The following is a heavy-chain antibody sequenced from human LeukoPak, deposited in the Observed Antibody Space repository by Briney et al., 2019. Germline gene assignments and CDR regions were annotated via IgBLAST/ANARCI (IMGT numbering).Heavy chain of an antibody. CDR3: ARDHDFWSGGGY. Sequence: SVKVSCKASGGTLSSFAFSWMRQAPGQGLERMGRIIPIYNPVDYAQRFLGRVTISTDESTNTVCMELSRLRHEDTAVYYCARDHDFWSGGGYWGQGTLVTVSS. V-gene: IGHV1-69*05. CDR2: IIPIYNPV. J-gene: IGHJ4*02. CDR1: GGTLSSFA. D-gene: IGHD3-3*01.